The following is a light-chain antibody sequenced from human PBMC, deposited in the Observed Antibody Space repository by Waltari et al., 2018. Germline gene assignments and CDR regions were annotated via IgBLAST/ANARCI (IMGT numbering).Light chain of an antibody. J-gene: IGKJ1*01. V-gene: IGKV4-1*01. Sequence: DIVMTQSPDSLAVSLGERATSNCKSSQSVLYSSNSQNYLAWYQQKPGQPPKLLIYWASTRESGVPDSFSGSESGTDFTLTISSLQAEDVAVYYCQQYYSTPWTFGQGTKVEIK. CDR2: WAS. CDR3: QQYYSTPWT. CDR1: QSVLYSSNSQNY.